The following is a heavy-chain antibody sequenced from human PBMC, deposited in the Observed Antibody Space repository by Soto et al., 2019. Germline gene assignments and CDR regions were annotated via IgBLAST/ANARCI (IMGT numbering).Heavy chain of an antibody. CDR1: GFTFSDHY. CDR2: TRNKANRYTT. Sequence: EVQLVESGGGLVQPGGSLRLSCAASGFTFSDHYMEWVRQAPGKGLDWVGRTRNKANRYTTEYAASVKGRFTISRDDSKNSLYLQMNSLKTDDTAVYYCVRVRGGGTYHFDSWGQGTLVTVSS. V-gene: IGHV3-72*01. CDR3: VRVRGGGTYHFDS. J-gene: IGHJ4*02. D-gene: IGHD3-10*01.